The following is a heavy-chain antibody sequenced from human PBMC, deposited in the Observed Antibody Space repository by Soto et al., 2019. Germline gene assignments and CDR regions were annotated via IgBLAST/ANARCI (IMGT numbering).Heavy chain of an antibody. D-gene: IGHD2-21*02. CDR1: GYTFTSYA. CDR2: INAGNGST. Sequence: ASVKVSCKASGYTFTSYAMHWVRQAPGQRLEWMGWINAGNGSTKYSQRFQGRVTITRDTSASTAYMELSSLRSEDTAVYYCARVFDDCGGDCYTSYYYGMDVWGQGTTVTVSS. V-gene: IGHV1-3*01. J-gene: IGHJ6*02. CDR3: ARVFDDCGGDCYTSYYYGMDV.